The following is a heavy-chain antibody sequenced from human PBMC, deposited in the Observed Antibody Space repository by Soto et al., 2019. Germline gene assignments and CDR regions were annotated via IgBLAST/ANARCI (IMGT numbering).Heavy chain of an antibody. CDR1: GYSISSGYY. CDR2: IYHSGST. V-gene: IGHV4-38-2*01. Sequence: SATLCLTCAVSGYSISSGYYWGWIRQPPGKGLEWIGSIYHSGSTYYNPSLKSRVTISVDTSKNQFSLKLSSVTAADTAVYYCARYSAARRGFDYWGQGTLVTVSS. CDR3: ARYSAARRGFDY. D-gene: IGHD6-6*01. J-gene: IGHJ4*02.